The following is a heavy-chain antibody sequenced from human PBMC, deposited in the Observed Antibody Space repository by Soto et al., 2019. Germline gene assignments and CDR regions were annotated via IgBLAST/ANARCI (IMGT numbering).Heavy chain of an antibody. V-gene: IGHV1-69*13. CDR1: GGTFSSYA. J-gene: IGHJ5*02. D-gene: IGHD5-18*01. CDR3: ARAPLTGPGGYSYGYFDP. CDR2: IIPIFGTA. Sequence: SVKVSCKASGGTFSSYAISWVRQAPGQGLEWMGGIIPIFGTANYAQKFQGRVTITADESTSTAYMELSSLRSEDTAVYYCARAPLTGPGGYSYGYFDPWGQGTLVTVSS.